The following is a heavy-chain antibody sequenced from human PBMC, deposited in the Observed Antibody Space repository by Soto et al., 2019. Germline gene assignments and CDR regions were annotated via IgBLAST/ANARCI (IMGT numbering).Heavy chain of an antibody. CDR1: GYTLTELS. Sequence: ASVKVSCKVSGYTLTELSMHWMRQAPGKGLEWMGGFDPEDGETIYAQKFQGRVTMTEDTSTDTAYMELSSLRSEDTAVYYCATLQHTVEPNSDYWGQGTLVTVSS. D-gene: IGHD1-1*01. CDR2: FDPEDGET. J-gene: IGHJ4*02. V-gene: IGHV1-24*01. CDR3: ATLQHTVEPNSDY.